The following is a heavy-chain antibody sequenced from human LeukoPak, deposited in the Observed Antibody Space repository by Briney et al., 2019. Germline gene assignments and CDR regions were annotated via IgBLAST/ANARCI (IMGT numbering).Heavy chain of an antibody. CDR2: ISGSGGST. J-gene: IGHJ4*02. Sequence: PGGSLRLSCAASGFTFSSYAISWVRQAPGKGLEWVSAISGSGGSTYYAYSVKGRFTISRDNSRDTLYLQMNGLRAEDTAVYYCAKGYYDYVWGSYYFDYWGQGTLVTVSS. D-gene: IGHD3-16*01. CDR3: AKGYYDYVWGSYYFDY. V-gene: IGHV3-23*01. CDR1: GFTFSSYA.